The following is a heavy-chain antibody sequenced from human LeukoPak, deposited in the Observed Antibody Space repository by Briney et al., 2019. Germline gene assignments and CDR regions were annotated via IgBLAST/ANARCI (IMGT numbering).Heavy chain of an antibody. CDR2: ISSSSSYI. CDR3: ARVPSYYYDSSGYYYSYFDY. Sequence: GGSLRLSCAASGFTFSSYSMNWVRQAPGKGLEWVSSISSSSSYIYYADSVKGRFTISRDNAKNSLYLQMNSLRAEDTAVYYCARVPSYYYDSSGYYYSYFDYWGQGTLVTVSS. CDR1: GFTFSSYS. J-gene: IGHJ4*02. V-gene: IGHV3-21*01. D-gene: IGHD3-22*01.